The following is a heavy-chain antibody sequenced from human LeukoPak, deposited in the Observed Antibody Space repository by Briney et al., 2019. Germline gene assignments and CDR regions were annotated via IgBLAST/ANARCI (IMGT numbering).Heavy chain of an antibody. CDR2: IYYSGST. J-gene: IGHJ6*02. Sequence: SETLSLTCTVSGGSISSYYWSWIRQPPGKGLEWIGYIYYSGSTNYNPSLESRVTISVDTSKNQFSLKLSSVTAADTAVYYCARGHSSGWFYYYYSMDVWGQGTTVTVSS. D-gene: IGHD6-19*01. V-gene: IGHV4-59*01. CDR3: ARGHSSGWFYYYYSMDV. CDR1: GGSISSYY.